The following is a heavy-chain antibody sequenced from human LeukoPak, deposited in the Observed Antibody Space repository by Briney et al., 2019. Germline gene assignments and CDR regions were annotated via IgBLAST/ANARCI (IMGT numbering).Heavy chain of an antibody. D-gene: IGHD3-10*01. CDR1: GYTFTKYG. V-gene: IGHV1-18*01. CDR2: ISAYNGNT. CDR3: ARGPHYYGSGTSHYYYMDV. Sequence: GASVTVSCKASGYTFTKYGISWVRQAPGQGLEWMGWISAYNGNTNYAQKLQGRVTMTTDTSTSTAYMELRSLTSDDTAVYYCARGPHYYGSGTSHYYYMDVWGKGTTVTVSS. J-gene: IGHJ6*03.